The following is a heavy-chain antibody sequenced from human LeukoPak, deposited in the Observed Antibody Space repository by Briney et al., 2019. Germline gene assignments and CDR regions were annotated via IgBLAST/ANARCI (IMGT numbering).Heavy chain of an antibody. CDR3: ATSHYYDSSGFI. CDR2: INPNSGGT. J-gene: IGHJ3*02. V-gene: IGHV1-2*02. D-gene: IGHD3-22*01. CDR1: GYTFTGYY. Sequence: ASVKVSCKASGYTFTGYYMHWVRQAPGQGLEWMGWINPNSGGTNYAQKFQGRVTMTRDTSISTAYMELSRLRSDDTAVYYCATSHYYDSSGFIWGQGTMVTVSS.